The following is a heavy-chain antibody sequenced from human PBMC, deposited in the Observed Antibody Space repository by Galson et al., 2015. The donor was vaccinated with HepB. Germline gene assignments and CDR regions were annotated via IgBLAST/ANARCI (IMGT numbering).Heavy chain of an antibody. J-gene: IGHJ3*02. CDR2: IDPSDSYT. D-gene: IGHD6-19*01. V-gene: IGHV5-10-1*01. Sequence: QSGAEVKKPGESLTISCKGSEYTFTDYWISWVRQMPGKGLEWMGRIDPSDSYTNYNPSFQGHVGISVDKSISTAYLKWSSLKASDTAIYYCARPTKPSYVDRSAWLGDAFDIWGQGTMVTVSS. CDR3: ARPTKPSYVDRSAWLGDAFDI. CDR1: EYTFTDYW.